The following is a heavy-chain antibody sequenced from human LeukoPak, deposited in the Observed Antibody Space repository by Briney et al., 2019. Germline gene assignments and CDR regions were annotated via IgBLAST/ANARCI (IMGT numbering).Heavy chain of an antibody. D-gene: IGHD3-22*01. CDR2: IYSDGST. CDR3: ARGLYYYDSSGYLYF. V-gene: IGHV3-53*01. CDR1: GFPFSTSL. J-gene: IGHJ4*02. Sequence: PGGSLRLSCAASGFPFSTSLVDWVRQAPGKGLEWVSIIYSDGSTYYADSVKGRFTISRDNSKNTLYPQMNSLRAEDTAVYYCARGLYYYDSSGYLYFWGQGTLVTVSS.